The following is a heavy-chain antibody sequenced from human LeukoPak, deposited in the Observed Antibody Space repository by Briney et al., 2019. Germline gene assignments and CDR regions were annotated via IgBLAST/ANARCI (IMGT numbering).Heavy chain of an antibody. CDR3: ASSGDVLLWFGELGYYYGMDV. CDR1: GYTFTSYY. Sequence: EASVKVSCKASGYTFTSYYMHWVRQAPGQGLEWMGIINPSGGSTSYAQKFQGRVTMTRDTSTSTDYMELSSLRSEDTAVYYCASSGDVLLWFGELGYYYGMDVWGQGTTVTVSS. CDR2: INPSGGST. D-gene: IGHD3-10*01. J-gene: IGHJ6*02. V-gene: IGHV1-46*01.